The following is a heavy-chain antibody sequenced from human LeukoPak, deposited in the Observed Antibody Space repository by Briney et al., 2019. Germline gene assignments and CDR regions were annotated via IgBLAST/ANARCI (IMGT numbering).Heavy chain of an antibody. V-gene: IGHV4-39*01. J-gene: IGHJ4*02. D-gene: IGHD6-19*01. Sequence: SETLSLTCTVPGGSISSSTYYWAWIRQSQGLEWIGSIYYSGSTYYNPSLKSRVEISVDTSKNQFSLNLNSVTAADTAVYYCARLHSSGWYLDCWGQGTLVIVSS. CDR2: IYYSGST. CDR1: GGSISSSTYY. CDR3: ARLHSSGWYLDC.